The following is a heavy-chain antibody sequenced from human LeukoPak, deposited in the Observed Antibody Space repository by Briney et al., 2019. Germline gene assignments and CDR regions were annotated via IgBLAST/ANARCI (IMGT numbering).Heavy chain of an antibody. D-gene: IGHD3-22*01. CDR1: GGSIISYY. V-gene: IGHV4-4*07. CDR2: IYTSGST. Sequence: KPSETLSLTCIVSGGSIISYYWSWIRQPAGKGLYWIGHIYTSGSTNYNPSLKSRVTMSVDTSKNQFSLKLSSVTAADTAVYYCARDRYYYDSSSHRFDYWGRGTLVTVSS. J-gene: IGHJ4*02. CDR3: ARDRYYYDSSSHRFDY.